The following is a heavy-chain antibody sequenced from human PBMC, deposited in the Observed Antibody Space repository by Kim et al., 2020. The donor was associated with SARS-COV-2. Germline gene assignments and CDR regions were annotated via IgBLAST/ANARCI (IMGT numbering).Heavy chain of an antibody. Sequence: ASVKVSCKASGYTFTSYGISWVRQAPGQGLEWMGWISAYNGNTNYAQKLQGRVTMTTDTSTSTAYMELRSLRSDDTAVYYCARDRLTYYYGSGSYYRFDPWGQGTLVTVSS. CDR1: GYTFTSYG. J-gene: IGHJ5*02. CDR3: ARDRLTYYYGSGSYYRFDP. CDR2: ISAYNGNT. D-gene: IGHD3-10*01. V-gene: IGHV1-18*04.